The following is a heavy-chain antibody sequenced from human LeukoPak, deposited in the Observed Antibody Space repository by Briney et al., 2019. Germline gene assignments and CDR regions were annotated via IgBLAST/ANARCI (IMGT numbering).Heavy chain of an antibody. CDR3: SGAQSGRSDYFDY. Sequence: RGSLRLSCAASGFTFSSYWMHWVRQAPGKGLVCVSRINSYGSSTSYADSVKGRFTISRDNAKNTLYLQMKSLRAEDTAVYYCSGAQSGRSDYFDYWGQGTLVTVSS. D-gene: IGHD6-19*01. CDR2: INSYGSST. J-gene: IGHJ4*02. V-gene: IGHV3-74*01. CDR1: GFTFSSYW.